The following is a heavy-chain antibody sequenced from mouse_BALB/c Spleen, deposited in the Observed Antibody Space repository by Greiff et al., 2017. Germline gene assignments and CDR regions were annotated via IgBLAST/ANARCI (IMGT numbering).Heavy chain of an antibody. CDR1: GFTFSSYA. J-gene: IGHJ2*01. CDR3: ARRGDITGYFDY. V-gene: IGHV5-6-5*01. D-gene: IGHD1-3*01. CDR2: ISSGGST. Sequence: DVMLVESGGGLVKPGGSLKLSCAASGFTFSSYAMSWVRQTPEKRLEWVASISSGGSTYYPDSVKGRFTISRDNARNILYLQMSSLRSEDTAMYYCARRGDITGYFDYWGQGTTLTVSS.